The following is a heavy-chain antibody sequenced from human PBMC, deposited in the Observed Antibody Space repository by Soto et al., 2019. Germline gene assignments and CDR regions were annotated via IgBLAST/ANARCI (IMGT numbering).Heavy chain of an antibody. CDR3: ARDPNGDYVGGFEM. Sequence: GGSLRLSCAVSGFTFSSFGMNWVRQAPGKGLEWISYITSDSSTRHYADFVKGRFTISRDNAKNSLYLQMNSLRDEDTAVYFCARDPNGDYVGGFEMLGQGAMVTVSS. CDR2: ITSDSSTR. J-gene: IGHJ3*02. CDR1: GFTFSSFG. D-gene: IGHD4-17*01. V-gene: IGHV3-48*02.